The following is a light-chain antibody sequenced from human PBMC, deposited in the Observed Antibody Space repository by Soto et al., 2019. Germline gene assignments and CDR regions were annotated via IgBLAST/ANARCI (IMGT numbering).Light chain of an antibody. J-gene: IGKJ1*01. Sequence: EIVFTQSPGTLSLSPGERATLSCRASQSVSNNYLAWYQQKPGQAPRLLIYGASNRATGIPDRFSGSGSGTDFTLTISRMEPEDFAVYYCQQYGSSGTVGKGTKVDIK. V-gene: IGKV3-20*01. CDR1: QSVSNNY. CDR2: GAS. CDR3: QQYGSSGT.